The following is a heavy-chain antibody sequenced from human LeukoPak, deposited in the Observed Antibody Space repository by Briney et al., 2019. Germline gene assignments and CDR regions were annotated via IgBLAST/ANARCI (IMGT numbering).Heavy chain of an antibody. V-gene: IGHV3-21*01. CDR2: ISSSSSYI. Sequence: PGGSLRLSCAASGFTFSSYSMNWVRQAPGKGLEWVSSISSSSSYIYYADSVKGRFTISRDNAKNSLYLQMNSLRAEDTAVYYCARDSDGDNFCDYWGQGTLVTVSS. CDR1: GFTFSSYS. CDR3: ARDSDGDNFCDY. D-gene: IGHD4-17*01. J-gene: IGHJ4*02.